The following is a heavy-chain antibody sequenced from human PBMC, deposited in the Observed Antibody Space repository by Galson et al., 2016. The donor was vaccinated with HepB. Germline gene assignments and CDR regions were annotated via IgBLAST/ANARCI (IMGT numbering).Heavy chain of an antibody. Sequence: SLRLSCAASGFTFSTYAMSWVRQAPGKGLEWVSTLTGNGDSTYYADSVKGRFTISRDNSKNTLFLQINILRAEDTAVYYCARDPGYTYGHGLDCWGQGILVTVSS. CDR1: GFTFSTYA. D-gene: IGHD5-18*01. J-gene: IGHJ4*02. V-gene: IGHV3-23*01. CDR3: ARDPGYTYGHGLDC. CDR2: LTGNGDST.